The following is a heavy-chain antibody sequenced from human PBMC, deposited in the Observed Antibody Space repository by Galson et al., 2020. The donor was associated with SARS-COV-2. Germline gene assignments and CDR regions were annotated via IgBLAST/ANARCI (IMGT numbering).Heavy chain of an antibody. CDR3: ARSGGSSSSESYYYYYMDV. CDR2: ISYDGSNK. Sequence: QLGDSLKISCAASGFTFSSYAMHWVRQAPGKGLEWVAVISYDGSNKYYADSVKGRFTISRDNSKNTLYLQMNSLRAEDTAVYYCARSGGSSSSESYYYYYMDVWGKGTTVTVSS. J-gene: IGHJ6*03. D-gene: IGHD6-13*01. V-gene: IGHV3-30*04. CDR1: GFTFSSYA.